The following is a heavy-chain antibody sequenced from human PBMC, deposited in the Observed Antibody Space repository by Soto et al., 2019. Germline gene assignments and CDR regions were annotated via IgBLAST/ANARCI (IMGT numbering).Heavy chain of an antibody. D-gene: IGHD2-15*01. Sequence: GASVKVSCKASGYTFTSYAMHWVRQAPGQRLEWMGWINAGNGNTKYSQKFQGRVTITRDTSASTAYMELSSLRSEDTAVYYCARDLMLYCSGGSCYRDAFDIWGQGTMVTVAS. V-gene: IGHV1-3*01. CDR2: INAGNGNT. J-gene: IGHJ3*02. CDR3: ARDLMLYCSGGSCYRDAFDI. CDR1: GYTFTSYA.